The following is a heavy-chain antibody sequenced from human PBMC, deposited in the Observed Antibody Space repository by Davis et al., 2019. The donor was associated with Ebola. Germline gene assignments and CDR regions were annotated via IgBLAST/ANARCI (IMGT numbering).Heavy chain of an antibody. Sequence: PGGSLRLSCAASAFTFSNYVMSWVRQAPGKGLEWVANIKQDGTEKFYVDSVKGRFTISRDNAKNSLYLQMNSLRAEDTAVYYCVRNSSSRFRFRYYYYGMDVWGQGTTVTVSS. CDR1: AFTFSNYV. CDR3: VRNSSSRFRFRYYYYGMDV. V-gene: IGHV3-7*03. CDR2: IKQDGTEK. D-gene: IGHD6-6*01. J-gene: IGHJ6*02.